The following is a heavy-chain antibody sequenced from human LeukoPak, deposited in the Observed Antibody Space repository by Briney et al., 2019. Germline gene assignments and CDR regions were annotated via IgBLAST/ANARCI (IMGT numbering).Heavy chain of an antibody. CDR2: ISGSGGST. V-gene: IGHV3-23*01. CDR1: GFTFSSYA. D-gene: IGHD5-12*01. CDR3: AKDLGYSGYDSGDAFDI. Sequence: GGSLRLSCAASGFTFSSYAMSWVRQAPGKGLEWVPAISGSGGSTYYADSVKGRFTISRDNSKNTLYLQMNSLRAEDTAVYYCAKDLGYSGYDSGDAFDIWGQGTMVTVSS. J-gene: IGHJ3*02.